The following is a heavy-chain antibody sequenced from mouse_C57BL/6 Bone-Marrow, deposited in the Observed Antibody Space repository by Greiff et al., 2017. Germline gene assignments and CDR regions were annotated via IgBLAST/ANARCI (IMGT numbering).Heavy chain of an antibody. CDR2: ISNLAYSI. Sequence: EVQLVESGGGLVQPGGSLKLSCAASGFTFSDYGMAWVRQAPRKGPEWVAFISNLAYSISYADTVTGRFTISRENAKNTLYLEMSSLRSEDTAMYYCARNCYGSSYYAMDYWGQGTSVTVSS. CDR3: ARNCYGSSYYAMDY. CDR1: GFTFSDYG. V-gene: IGHV5-15*01. J-gene: IGHJ4*01. D-gene: IGHD1-1*01.